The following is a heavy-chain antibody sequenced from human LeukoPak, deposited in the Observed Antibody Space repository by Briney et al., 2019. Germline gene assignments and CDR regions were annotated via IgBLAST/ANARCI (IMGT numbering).Heavy chain of an antibody. V-gene: IGHV3-9*03. CDR1: GFTFNDYA. D-gene: IGHD6-13*01. CDR3: AKEGSSWSTFDY. Sequence: PGGSLRLPCATSGFTFNDYAMYWVRQAPGKGLEWVSGISWNSRSIAYADSVKGRFTISRDNAKNSLYLQMNSLRAEDMALYYCAKEGSSWSTFDYWGQGTLVTVSS. CDR2: ISWNSRSI. J-gene: IGHJ4*02.